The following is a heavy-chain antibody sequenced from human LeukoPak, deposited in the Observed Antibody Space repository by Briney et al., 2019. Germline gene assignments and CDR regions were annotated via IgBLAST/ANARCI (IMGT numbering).Heavy chain of an antibody. Sequence: PSGTLSLTCAVSGGSISSSNWWSWVRQPPGKGLEWIGEIYHSGSTNYNPSLKSRVTILVDKSKNQFSLKLSSVTAADTAVYYCARQHDYVWGSYPSWFDPWGQGTLVTVSS. CDR3: ARQHDYVWGSYPSWFDP. CDR2: IYHSGST. J-gene: IGHJ5*02. D-gene: IGHD3-16*01. V-gene: IGHV4-4*02. CDR1: GGSISSSNW.